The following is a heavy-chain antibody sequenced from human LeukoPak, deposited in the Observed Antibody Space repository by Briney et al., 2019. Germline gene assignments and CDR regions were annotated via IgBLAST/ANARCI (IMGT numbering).Heavy chain of an antibody. CDR3: ARQVSQQRAFDI. Sequence: GESLKISCKGSRYSFTSYWIGWVRQMAGKGLEWMGIIYPGGSDTRYSPSFQGQVTISADKSISTASLQWSSLKASDTAIYYCARQVSQQRAFDIWGQGTMVTVSS. D-gene: IGHD6-6*01. CDR2: IYPGGSDT. J-gene: IGHJ3*02. CDR1: RYSFTSYW. V-gene: IGHV5-51*01.